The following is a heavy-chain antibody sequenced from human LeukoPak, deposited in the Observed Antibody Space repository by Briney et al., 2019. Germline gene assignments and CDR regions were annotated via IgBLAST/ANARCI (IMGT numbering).Heavy chain of an antibody. Sequence: SGTLSLTCAVSGGSISSSDWWGWIRQSPGKGLEWTGIMYYRGSTYYNPSLKSRVTLSVDTPKNQFSLKLSSVTAADTAVYYCARHGRDGYNYGPVVYYWGQGTLVTVSS. CDR1: GGSISSSDW. CDR2: MYYRGST. J-gene: IGHJ4*02. V-gene: IGHV4-39*01. CDR3: ARHGRDGYNYGPVVYY. D-gene: IGHD5-24*01.